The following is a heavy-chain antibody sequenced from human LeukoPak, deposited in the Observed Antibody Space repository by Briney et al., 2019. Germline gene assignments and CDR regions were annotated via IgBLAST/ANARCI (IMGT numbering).Heavy chain of an antibody. CDR1: AYTFTSHG. CDR3: ASGVVPATVDAFDI. V-gene: IGHV1-18*01. J-gene: IGHJ3*02. D-gene: IGHD2-2*01. Sequence: SVTLSCKASAYTFTSHGISWVRHAPGQGLEWMGWISAYNGNTNYAQKLQGRVTMTTDTSTSTAYMELRSLRSDDTAVYYCASGVVPATVDAFDIWGQGTMVTVSS. CDR2: ISAYNGNT.